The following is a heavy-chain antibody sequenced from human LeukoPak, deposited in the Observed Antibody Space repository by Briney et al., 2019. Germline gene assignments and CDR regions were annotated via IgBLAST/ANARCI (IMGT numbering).Heavy chain of an antibody. CDR3: ARLGQGDMELPIDNYFDY. J-gene: IGHJ4*02. Sequence: TETLSLTCTVSGGSISSYYWSWIRQPPGEGLEWIGYIYYSGSTNYNPSLKSRVTISVDTSKNQFSLKLSSVTAADTAVYYCARLGQGDMELPIDNYFDYWGQGTLVTVSS. V-gene: IGHV4-59*08. CDR2: IYYSGST. D-gene: IGHD4/OR15-4a*01. CDR1: GGSISSYY.